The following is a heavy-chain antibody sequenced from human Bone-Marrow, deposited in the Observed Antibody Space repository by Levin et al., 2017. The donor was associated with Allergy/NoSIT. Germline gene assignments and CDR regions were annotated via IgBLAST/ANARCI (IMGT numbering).Heavy chain of an antibody. D-gene: IGHD6-19*01. CDR1: RFTFSSYG. CDR2: ISFDGTRT. CDR3: ARERLYYSGWGLDQ. J-gene: IGHJ4*02. V-gene: IGHV3-30-3*01. Sequence: PGGSLRLSCAASRFTFSSYGMHWVRQAPGKGLEWVAVISFDGTRTHYADSVKGRFTISRDNSKNTLYLQMNSLRPDETAVYYCARERLYYSGWGLDQWGQGTLVTVSS.